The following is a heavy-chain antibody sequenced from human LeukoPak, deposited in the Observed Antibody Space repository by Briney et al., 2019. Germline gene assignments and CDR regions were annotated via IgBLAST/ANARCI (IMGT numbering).Heavy chain of an antibody. V-gene: IGHV1-8*01. CDR1: GDTFTSYD. Sequence: ASVKVSCKASGDTFTSYDINWVRQATGQGLEWMGWMNPNSGNTGYTQKFKGRVTMTRNTSISTGYMELSSLRSEDMAVYYCARGRSSWYGARTDAFDIWGQGTMVTVSS. CDR2: MNPNSGNT. D-gene: IGHD6-13*01. CDR3: ARGRSSWYGARTDAFDI. J-gene: IGHJ3*02.